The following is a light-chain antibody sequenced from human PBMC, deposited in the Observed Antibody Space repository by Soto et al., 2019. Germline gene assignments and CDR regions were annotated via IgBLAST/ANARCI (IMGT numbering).Light chain of an antibody. Sequence: AIQLTQSPSSLSASVGDRVTITCRASQGISSAVAWYQQKLGKAPKLLIYDASSLESGVPSRFIGSGSGTDFTLTISSLQPEDFATYYCQQFNSYPPWTFGQGTKVEIK. CDR2: DAS. J-gene: IGKJ1*01. CDR3: QQFNSYPPWT. V-gene: IGKV1-13*02. CDR1: QGISSA.